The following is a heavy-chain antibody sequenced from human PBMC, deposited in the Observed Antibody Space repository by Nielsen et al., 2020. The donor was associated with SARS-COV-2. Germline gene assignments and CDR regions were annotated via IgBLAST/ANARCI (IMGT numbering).Heavy chain of an antibody. CDR2: INPNSGGT. D-gene: IGHD5-18*01. Sequence: ASVKVSCKASGYTFTGYYMHRVRQAPGQGLEWMGWINPNSGGTNYAQKFQGRVTMTTDTSTSTAYMELRSLRSDDTAVYYCARVGDTAMAYTDYYYYGMDVWGQGTTVTVSS. CDR3: ARVGDTAMAYTDYYYYGMDV. V-gene: IGHV1-2*02. CDR1: GYTFTGYY. J-gene: IGHJ6*02.